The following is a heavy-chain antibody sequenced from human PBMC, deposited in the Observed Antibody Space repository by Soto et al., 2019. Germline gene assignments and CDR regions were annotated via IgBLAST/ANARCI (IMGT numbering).Heavy chain of an antibody. CDR3: AKRGLGVVVVVAATHLDY. CDR1: GFTFSSYA. CDR2: ISGSGGST. D-gene: IGHD2-15*01. J-gene: IGHJ4*02. Sequence: EVQLLESGGGLVQPGGSLRLSCAASGFTFSSYAMSWVRQAPGKGLEWVSAISGSGGSTYYADSVKGRFTISRDNSKNTLYLQMNSLRAEDTAVYYCAKRGLGVVVVVAATHLDYWGQGTLVTVSS. V-gene: IGHV3-23*01.